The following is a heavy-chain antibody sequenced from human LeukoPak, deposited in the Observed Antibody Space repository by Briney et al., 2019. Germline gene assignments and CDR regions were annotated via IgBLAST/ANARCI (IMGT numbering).Heavy chain of an antibody. V-gene: IGHV3-30-3*01. CDR3: ARDDRGYSGYHFDH. CDR1: GFTFSSYE. CDR2: QDGNNK. J-gene: IGHJ4*02. D-gene: IGHD5-12*01. Sequence: PGGSLRLSCAASGFTFSSYEMNWVRQAPGKGLEWVAVQDGNNKYYTDSVKGRFTISRDNSKNTLYLQMNSLRAEDTAVYYCARDDRGYSGYHFDHWGQGTLVTVSS.